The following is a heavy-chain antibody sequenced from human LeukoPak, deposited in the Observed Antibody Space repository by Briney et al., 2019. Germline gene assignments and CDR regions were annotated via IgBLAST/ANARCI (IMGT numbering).Heavy chain of an antibody. D-gene: IGHD3-10*01. J-gene: IGHJ4*02. V-gene: IGHV3-74*01. CDR2: VSTDGSTT. CDR1: GFTFSSYW. Sequence: GGSLRLSCAASGFTFSSYWMHWVRQAPGKGLVWVSRVSTDGSTTIYADSVRGRFTTSRDNAKNTLYLQMNSLRVEDTAVYYCARPGDGFDYWGQGTLVTVSS. CDR3: ARPGDGFDY.